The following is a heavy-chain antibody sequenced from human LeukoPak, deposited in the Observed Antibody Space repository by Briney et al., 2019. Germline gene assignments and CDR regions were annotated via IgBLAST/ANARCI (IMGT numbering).Heavy chain of an antibody. V-gene: IGHV4-30-2*01. Sequence: SETLSLTCAVSGGSISSGGYSWSWIRQPPGKGLEWIGYTYHSGSTYYNPSLKSRVTISVDRSKNQFSLKLSSVTAADTAVYYCASAHYGSGSYYQEGWFDPWGQGTLVTVSS. CDR3: ASAHYGSGSYYQEGWFDP. J-gene: IGHJ5*02. CDR2: TYHSGST. D-gene: IGHD3-10*01. CDR1: GGSISSGGYS.